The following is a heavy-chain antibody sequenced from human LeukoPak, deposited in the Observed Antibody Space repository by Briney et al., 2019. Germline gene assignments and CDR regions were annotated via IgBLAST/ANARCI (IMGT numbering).Heavy chain of an antibody. CDR1: GGSFSGYY. CDR3: AREYYYDSSGYYPAFDY. J-gene: IGHJ4*02. D-gene: IGHD3-22*01. V-gene: IGHV4-34*01. CDR2: INHSGST. Sequence: TPETLSLTCAVYGGSFSGYYWGWIRQPPGKGLEWIGEINHSGSTNYNPSLKSRVTISVDTSKNQFSLKLSSVTAADTAVYYCAREYYYDSSGYYPAFDYWGQGTLVTVSS.